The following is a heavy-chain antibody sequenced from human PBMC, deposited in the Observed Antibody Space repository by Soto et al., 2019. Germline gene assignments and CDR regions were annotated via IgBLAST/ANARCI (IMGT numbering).Heavy chain of an antibody. CDR2: IYHSGST. J-gene: IGHJ5*02. D-gene: IGHD2-15*01. Sequence: PSETLSLTCAVSGGSISSGGYSWSWIRQPPGKGLEWIGYIYHSGSTYYNPSLKSRVTISVGRSKNQFSLKLSSVTAADTAVYYCARDRVAATTTSSNWCDPWGQGTLVTVSS. CDR3: ARDRVAATTTSSNWCDP. V-gene: IGHV4-30-2*01. CDR1: GGSISSGGYS.